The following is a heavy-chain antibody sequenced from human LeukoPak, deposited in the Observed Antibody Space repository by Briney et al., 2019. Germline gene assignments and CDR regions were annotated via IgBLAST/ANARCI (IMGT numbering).Heavy chain of an antibody. V-gene: IGHV3-13*01. CDR2: IGTAGDT. CDR1: GFTFSSHD. CDR3: ARVYCSGGICHFDY. J-gene: IGHJ4*02. D-gene: IGHD2-15*01. Sequence: GGSLRLSCAASGFTFSSHDMHWVRQATGKGLEWVSGIGTAGDTYYPGSVKGRFTISRENAKNSLYLQMNSLRAGDTAVYYCARVYCSGGICHFDYWGQGTLVTVSS.